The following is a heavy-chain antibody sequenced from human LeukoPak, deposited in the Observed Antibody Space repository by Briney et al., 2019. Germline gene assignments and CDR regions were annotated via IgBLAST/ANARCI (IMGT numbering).Heavy chain of an antibody. D-gene: IGHD5-12*01. J-gene: IGHJ6*02. CDR2: IYHSGST. CDR1: GGSISSSNW. Sequence: SGTLSLTCAVSGGSISSSNWWSWVRQPPGKGLEWIGEIYHSGSTNYNPSLKSRVTISVDTSKNQFSLKLSSVTAADTAVYYCARRDLSGYDLTGDVWGQGTTVTVSS. V-gene: IGHV4-4*02. CDR3: ARRDLSGYDLTGDV.